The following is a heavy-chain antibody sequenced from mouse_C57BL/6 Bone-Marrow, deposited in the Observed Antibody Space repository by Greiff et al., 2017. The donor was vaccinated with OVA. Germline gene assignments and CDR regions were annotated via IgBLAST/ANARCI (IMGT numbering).Heavy chain of an antibody. J-gene: IGHJ2*01. Sequence: QVQLQQPGAGLVKPGASLKVSCTASGFTFTSYGMHWVRQTPGQGLEWMGRIRPADSDTNDNQKFKGNATVHVDKSSSTAYMQLSSLTSEDTAVYYCAIPTTVVARNYFDYWGQGTTLTVSS. CDR2: IRPADSDT. V-gene: IGHV1-74*01. CDR1: GFTFTSYG. D-gene: IGHD1-1*01. CDR3: AIPTTVVARNYFDY.